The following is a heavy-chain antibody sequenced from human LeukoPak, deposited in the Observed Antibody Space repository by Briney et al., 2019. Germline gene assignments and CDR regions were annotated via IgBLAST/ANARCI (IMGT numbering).Heavy chain of an antibody. CDR3: ARDHSPYYYDSSGYYLDY. CDR2: ISSSGSTI. V-gene: IGHV3-11*01. D-gene: IGHD3-22*01. CDR1: GGSFSGYY. Sequence: LSLTCAVYGGSFSGYYWSWIRQAPGKGLEWVSYISSSGSTIYYADSVKGRFTISRDNAKNSLYLQMNSLRAEDTAVYYCARDHSPYYYDSSGYYLDYWGQGTLVTVSS. J-gene: IGHJ4*02.